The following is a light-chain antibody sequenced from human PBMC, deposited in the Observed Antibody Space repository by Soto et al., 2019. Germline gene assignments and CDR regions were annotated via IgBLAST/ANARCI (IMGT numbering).Light chain of an antibody. CDR3: QQYGSLWT. CDR2: KAS. Sequence: DIQLTQSPSTLSASVGDRVTISCRASQTVRTYLAWYQQKPGKAPKLLIYKASTLESVVPSRFSGSGSGTEFTLTITSLQPDDCATYYCQQYGSLWTFGQGTKVDIK. J-gene: IGKJ1*01. V-gene: IGKV1-5*03. CDR1: QTVRTY.